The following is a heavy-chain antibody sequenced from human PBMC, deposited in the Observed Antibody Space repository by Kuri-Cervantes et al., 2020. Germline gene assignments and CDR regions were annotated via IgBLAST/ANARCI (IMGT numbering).Heavy chain of an antibody. CDR3: ARGPPYIVVVTAPRQQDAFDI. J-gene: IGHJ3*02. CDR2: LLTSGST. CDR1: GGSIGSYY. D-gene: IGHD2-21*02. Sequence: SETLSLTCTVSGGSIGSYYWSWIRQPAGKGLEWIGLLLTSGSTNYNPSLKSRVTISVDTSKNQFSLKLSSVTAADTAVYYCARGPPYIVVVTAPRQQDAFDIWGQGTMVTVSS. V-gene: IGHV4-4*07.